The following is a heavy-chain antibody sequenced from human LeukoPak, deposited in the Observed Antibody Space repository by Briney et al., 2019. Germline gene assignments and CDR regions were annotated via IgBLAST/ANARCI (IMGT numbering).Heavy chain of an antibody. CDR3: ARDVVVVPAAIHYGMDV. Sequence: SETLSLTCAVYGVSFSDYFWGWIRQPPGKGLEWIGEINHRGRTYYNPSLKSRVTISVDTSKNQFLLNLSSVTGADTAVYYCARDVVVVPAAIHYGMDVWGQGTTVTVSS. V-gene: IGHV4-34*01. D-gene: IGHD2-2*01. J-gene: IGHJ6*02. CDR1: GVSFSDYF. CDR2: INHRGRT.